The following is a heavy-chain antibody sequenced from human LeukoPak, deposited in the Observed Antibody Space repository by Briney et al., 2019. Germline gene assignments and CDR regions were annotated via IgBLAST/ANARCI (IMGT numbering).Heavy chain of an antibody. CDR1: GGSFSGYY. J-gene: IGHJ5*01. Sequence: PSETLSLTCDVFGGSFSGYYWSWIRQPPGKGLEWIGEINHSGSTNYNPSLKSRVTISVDTSKNQFSLKLSFVTAADTAVYYCARDRQIQLSHNMPFNSWGQGTLVTVSS. D-gene: IGHD5-18*01. CDR3: ARDRQIQLSHNMPFNS. CDR2: INHSGST. V-gene: IGHV4-34*01.